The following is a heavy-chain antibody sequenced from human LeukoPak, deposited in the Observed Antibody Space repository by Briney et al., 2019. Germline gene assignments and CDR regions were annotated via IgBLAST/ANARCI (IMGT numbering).Heavy chain of an antibody. CDR2: IIPIFGTA. V-gene: IGHV1-69*13. CDR3: ARDRTAAALDY. Sequence: APVKVSCKASGYTFTGYYMHWVRQAPGQGLEWMGGIIPIFGTANYAQKFQGRVTITADESTSTAYMELSSLRSEDTAVYYCARDRTAAALDYWGQGTLVTVSS. J-gene: IGHJ4*02. D-gene: IGHD6-13*01. CDR1: GYTFTGYY.